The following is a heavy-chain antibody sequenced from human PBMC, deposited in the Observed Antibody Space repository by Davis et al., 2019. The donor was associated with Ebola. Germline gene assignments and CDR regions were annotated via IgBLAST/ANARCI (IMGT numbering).Heavy chain of an antibody. D-gene: IGHD6-19*01. CDR1: GGSISSYY. V-gene: IGHV4-59*08. CDR3: ARVYSGWYPDY. Sequence: MPSETLSLTCTVSGGSISSYYWSWIRQSPGKGLEWIGYIDYSGSTNYNPSLKSRVTISVDTSKNQFSLKVSSVTAADTAVYYCARVYSGWYPDYWGQGTLVTVSS. J-gene: IGHJ4*02. CDR2: IDYSGST.